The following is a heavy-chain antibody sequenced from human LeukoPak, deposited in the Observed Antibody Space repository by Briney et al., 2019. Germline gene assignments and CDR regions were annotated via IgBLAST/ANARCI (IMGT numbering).Heavy chain of an antibody. CDR3: SRDQTTAGPSTVDC. CDR1: GFTFSRYW. CDR2: ISSDGSNI. D-gene: IGHD4-11*01. Sequence: GGSLRLSCAASGFTFSRYWMHWVRQVPGKGLVWVSRISSDGSNIIYADSVKGRFTISRDNAKSTLYLEMNSLRAEGTAVYFCSRDQTTAGPSTVDCWGQGTLVTVSP. J-gene: IGHJ4*02. V-gene: IGHV3-74*01.